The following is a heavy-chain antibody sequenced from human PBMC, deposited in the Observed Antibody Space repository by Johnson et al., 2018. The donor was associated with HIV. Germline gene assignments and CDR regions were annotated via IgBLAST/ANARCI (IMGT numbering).Heavy chain of an antibody. J-gene: IGHJ3*02. CDR1: GFTFDDYA. Sequence: VQLVESGGGLVQPGRSLRLSCAASGFTFDDYAMHWVRQAPGKGLEWVSGISWNSGSIGYADSVKGRFTSSRNNAKNSLYLQMNRLGAEDTSVYYCARDQGYPEPAFDIWGQGTMVTVSS. D-gene: IGHD1-14*01. CDR2: ISWNSGSI. CDR3: ARDQGYPEPAFDI. V-gene: IGHV3-9*01.